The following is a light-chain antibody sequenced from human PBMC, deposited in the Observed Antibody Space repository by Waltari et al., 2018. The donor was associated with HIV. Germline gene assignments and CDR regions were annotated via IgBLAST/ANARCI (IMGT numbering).Light chain of an antibody. J-gene: IGKJ5*01. Sequence: EIVVTQSPATLSVSPGERATLSCRASHSVSSNLAWYQQKAGQAPRLLIYGASTRATSTPVRFSGSGSGTEFTLTISSLYSEDFAVYYCQQYDNWPITFGQGTRLEIK. CDR1: HSVSSN. V-gene: IGKV3D-15*01. CDR3: QQYDNWPIT. CDR2: GAS.